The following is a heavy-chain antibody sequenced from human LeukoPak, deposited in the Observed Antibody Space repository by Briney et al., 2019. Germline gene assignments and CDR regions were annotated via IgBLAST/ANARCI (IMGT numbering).Heavy chain of an antibody. CDR1: GFTFSSYG. V-gene: IGHV3-30*18. D-gene: IGHD3-22*01. Sequence: GRSLRLSCAASGFTFSSYGMHWVRQAPGKGLEWVAVISYDGNTEYYADSVKGRFTISRDNSKNTLYLRMNSLRAEDTAVYYCAKVHLTYYFDSSGYGFQDNWGQGTLVTVSS. J-gene: IGHJ4*02. CDR2: ISYDGNTE. CDR3: AKVHLTYYFDSSGYGFQDN.